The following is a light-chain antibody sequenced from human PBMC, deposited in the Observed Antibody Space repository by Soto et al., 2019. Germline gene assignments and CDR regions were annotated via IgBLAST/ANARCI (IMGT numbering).Light chain of an antibody. J-gene: IGKJ3*01. V-gene: IGKV3-20*01. CDR1: HFVSSRS. CDR2: GAS. Sequence: EIVLTQSPGPLSLSPGESATLLCRASHFVSSRSLAWYQQKPGQAPRLLIYGASTRATGIPDRFSGSGSGTDFTLTITPLEPEDFAVYFCQYYGSSPFTFGPGTKVDNK. CDR3: QYYGSSPFT.